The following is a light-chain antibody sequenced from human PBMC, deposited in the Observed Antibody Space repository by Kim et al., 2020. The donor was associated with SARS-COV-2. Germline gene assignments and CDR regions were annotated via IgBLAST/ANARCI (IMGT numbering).Light chain of an antibody. Sequence: ALGHTVKITCQGDNLRSYYATWFHQRPGQAPILVIYGKNNRPSGIPDRFSGSSSGNTASLTITGTQAVDEADYYCNSRDSNDNVVFGGGTQLTVL. CDR3: NSRDSNDNVV. V-gene: IGLV3-19*01. J-gene: IGLJ2*01. CDR1: NLRSYY. CDR2: GKN.